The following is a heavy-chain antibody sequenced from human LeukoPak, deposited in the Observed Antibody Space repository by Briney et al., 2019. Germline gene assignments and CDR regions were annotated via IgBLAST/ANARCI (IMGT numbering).Heavy chain of an antibody. Sequence: GGSLRLSCAASGFAFSNYGMHWVRQAPGKGLEWVALLWYDGANKNYADSVKGRFTISRDNSKNTVYLQMTSLRAEDTALYYCARDPSGSWNDVGTFDSWGQGTLVSVSS. CDR1: GFAFSNYG. CDR2: LWYDGANK. CDR3: ARDPSGSWNDVGTFDS. D-gene: IGHD1-1*01. V-gene: IGHV3-33*01. J-gene: IGHJ4*02.